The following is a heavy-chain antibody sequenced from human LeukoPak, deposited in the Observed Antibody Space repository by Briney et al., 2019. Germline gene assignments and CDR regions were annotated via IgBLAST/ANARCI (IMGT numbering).Heavy chain of an antibody. CDR3: ARARAVRGPGWFDI. V-gene: IGHV4-39*07. J-gene: IGHJ3*02. CDR2: IYHSGST. Sequence: SETLSLTCTVSGGSISSSSYYWGWIRQPPGKGLEWIGSIYHSGSTYYNPSLKSRVTISVDTSKNQFSLKLSSVTAADTAVYYCARARAVRGPGWFDISGQGTMVTVSS. D-gene: IGHD2-15*01. CDR1: GGSISSSSYY.